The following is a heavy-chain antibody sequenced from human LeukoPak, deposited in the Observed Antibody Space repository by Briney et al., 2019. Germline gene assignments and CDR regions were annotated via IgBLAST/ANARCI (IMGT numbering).Heavy chain of an antibody. V-gene: IGHV3-73*01. CDR1: GFTFSGSA. CDR2: IRSKANSYAT. CDR3: TRLRYDSSGLNWFDP. D-gene: IGHD3-22*01. J-gene: IGHJ5*02. Sequence: PGGSLRLSCAASGFTFSGSAMHWVRQASGKGLEWVGRIRSKANSYATAYAASVKGRFTISRDDSKNTAYLQMNSLKTEDTAVYYCTRLRYDSSGLNWFDPWGQGTLVTVSS.